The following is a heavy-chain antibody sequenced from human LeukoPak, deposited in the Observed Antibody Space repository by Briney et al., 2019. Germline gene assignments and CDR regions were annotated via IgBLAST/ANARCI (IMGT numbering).Heavy chain of an antibody. CDR1: GGTFSSYA. J-gene: IGHJ4*02. V-gene: IGHV1-69*13. Sequence: ASVKVSCKASGGTFSSYAISWVRQAPGQGLEWMGGIIPIFGTANYAQMFQGRVTITADESTSTAYMELSSLRSEDTAVYYCASLGGPYYFDYWGQGTLVTVSS. CDR2: IIPIFGTA. CDR3: ASLGGPYYFDY. D-gene: IGHD3-10*01.